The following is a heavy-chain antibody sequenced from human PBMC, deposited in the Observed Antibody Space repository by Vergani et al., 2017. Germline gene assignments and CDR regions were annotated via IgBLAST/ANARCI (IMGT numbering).Heavy chain of an antibody. D-gene: IGHD5-12*01. J-gene: IGHJ4*02. Sequence: EVQLMESGGGLVQPGGSLRLSCEASGFSFPGYAMSWVRQAPGKGLEWVSRVSGSSATPYYANSVKGRFIISRDISKNTLRLQMNSLGADDTAVYYCTKDSCGYTGYYFDYWGQGTLATVSS. V-gene: IGHV3-23*01. CDR2: VSGSSATP. CDR1: GFSFPGYA. CDR3: TKDSCGYTGYYFDY.